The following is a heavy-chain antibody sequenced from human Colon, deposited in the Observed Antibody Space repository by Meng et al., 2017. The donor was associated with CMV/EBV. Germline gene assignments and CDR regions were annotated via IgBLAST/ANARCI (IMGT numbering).Heavy chain of an antibody. J-gene: IGHJ6*02. CDR2: IKQDGSEK. D-gene: IGHD2-2*01. V-gene: IGHV3-7*01. Sequence: GESLKISCAASGFTFSSYWMSWVRQAPGKGLEWVANIKQDGSEKYYVDSVKGRFTISRDNAKNSLYLQMNSLRAEDTAVYYCARLAYCSSTSCPPYYYYGMDVWGQGTTVTSP. CDR1: GFTFSSYW. CDR3: ARLAYCSSTSCPPYYYYGMDV.